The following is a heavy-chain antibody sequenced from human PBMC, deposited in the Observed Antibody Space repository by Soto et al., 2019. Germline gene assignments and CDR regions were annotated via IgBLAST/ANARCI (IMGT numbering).Heavy chain of an antibody. CDR3: AKDFPPGGEIDY. CDR1: GFTFSSYG. J-gene: IGHJ4*02. Sequence: QVQLVESGGGVVQPGRSLRLSCAASGFTFSSYGMHWVRQAPGKGLEWVAVISYDGSNKYYADSVKGRFTISRDNSKNTLYLQMNSLRAEDTAGYYCAKDFPPGGEIDYWGQGTLVTVSS. V-gene: IGHV3-30*18. D-gene: IGHD3-16*01. CDR2: ISYDGSNK.